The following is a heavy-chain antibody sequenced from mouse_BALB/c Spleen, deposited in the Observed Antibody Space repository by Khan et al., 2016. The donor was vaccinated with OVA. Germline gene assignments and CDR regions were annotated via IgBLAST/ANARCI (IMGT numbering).Heavy chain of an antibody. CDR3: ARGNDYGYALDY. J-gene: IGHJ4*01. CDR2: IRYSGRT. V-gene: IGHV3-2*02. D-gene: IGHD1-1*01. CDR1: GYSITSNYA. Sequence: EVQLQESGPGLVKPSQSLSLTCTVTGYSITSNYAWNWIRQFPGNKLEWMGYIRYSGRTSYLPSLKRRISITRDTSKNQFFLQLNSVTTEDTATYCLARGNDYGYALDYWGQGTSVTVSS.